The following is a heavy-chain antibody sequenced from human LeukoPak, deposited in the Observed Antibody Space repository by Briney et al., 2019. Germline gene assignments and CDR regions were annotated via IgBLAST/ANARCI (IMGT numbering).Heavy chain of an antibody. V-gene: IGHV3-33*01. CDR3: ARESSGGTYSFDY. J-gene: IGHJ4*02. D-gene: IGHD3-10*01. Sequence: PGGSLRLSCAASGFTFSSYGMHWVRQAPGKGLEWVAVIWYDGSNKYYTDSVKGRFTISRDNSKNTLNLQMNSLRAEDTAVYYCARESSGGTYSFDYWGQGTLVTVSS. CDR1: GFTFSSYG. CDR2: IWYDGSNK.